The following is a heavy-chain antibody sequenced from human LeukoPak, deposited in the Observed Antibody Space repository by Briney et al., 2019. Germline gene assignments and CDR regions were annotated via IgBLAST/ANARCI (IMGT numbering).Heavy chain of an antibody. V-gene: IGHV3-48*04. CDR2: ISSSSSII. CDR1: GFTFSSYS. CDR3: ARDYYDSSGYPVSSFDL. D-gene: IGHD3-22*01. J-gene: IGHJ2*01. Sequence: GGSLRLSCAASGFTFSSYSMNWVRQAPGKGLEWVSYISSSSSIIYYADSVKGRFTISRDNAKNTLYLQMNSLRAEDTAVYYCARDYYDSSGYPVSSFDLWGRGTLVTVSS.